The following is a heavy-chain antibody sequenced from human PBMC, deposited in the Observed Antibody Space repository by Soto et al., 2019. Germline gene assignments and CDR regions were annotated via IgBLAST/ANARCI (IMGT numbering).Heavy chain of an antibody. CDR3: EREEYCSSGSCALYSHDYFGMDV. Sequence: ASLKVSCNASGYPFARYGISWVRQAPGQGLEGMGWISAYNANTNYAQKYQGRVILTTDTSTSTAYMELRSLTCDDTAVYYCEREEYCSSGSCALYSHDYFGMDVWGQGTTATVSS. CDR2: ISAYNANT. J-gene: IGHJ6*02. V-gene: IGHV1-18*01. D-gene: IGHD2-15*01. CDR1: GYPFARYG.